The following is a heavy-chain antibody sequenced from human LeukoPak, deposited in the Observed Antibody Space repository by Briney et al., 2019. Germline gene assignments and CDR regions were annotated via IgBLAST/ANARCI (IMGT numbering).Heavy chain of an antibody. J-gene: IGHJ6*02. CDR1: GFTFSSYW. D-gene: IGHD3-10*01. Sequence: GGSLRLSCAASGFTFSSYWMHWVRQAPGRGLVWVSRINSDGIGTTYADSVKGRFTISRDNAKNTLYLQMNSLRAEDTAVYYCARGGLVSGSGRYRYHYNGLDVWGQGTTVTVSS. V-gene: IGHV3-74*01. CDR3: ARGGLVSGSGRYRYHYNGLDV. CDR2: INSDGIGT.